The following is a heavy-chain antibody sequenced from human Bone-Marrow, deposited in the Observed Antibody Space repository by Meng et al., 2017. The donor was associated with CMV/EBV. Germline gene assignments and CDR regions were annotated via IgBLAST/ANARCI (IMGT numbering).Heavy chain of an antibody. V-gene: IGHV2-5*01. CDR3: AHRQGPTGYSSSWGIDAFDI. J-gene: IGHJ3*02. Sequence: PTLVKPTQTLTLTCTFSGFSLSTDGVGVGWIRQPPGKTLEWFALIYWNDDKRYRPSLRNRLNISKDTSKNQVVLTMTNMDPVDTATYYRAHRQGPTGYSSSWGIDAFDIWGQGTMVTVSS. CDR1: GFSLSTDGVG. D-gene: IGHD6-13*01. CDR2: IYWNDDK.